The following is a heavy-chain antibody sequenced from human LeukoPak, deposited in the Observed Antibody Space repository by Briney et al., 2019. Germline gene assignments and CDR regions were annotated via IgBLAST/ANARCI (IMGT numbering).Heavy chain of an antibody. V-gene: IGHV1-2*02. D-gene: IGHD3-22*01. J-gene: IGHJ3*02. CDR3: ARDYYDSSGYPYDAFDI. Sequence: VASVKVSCKASGYTFTGNYIHWVRQAPGQGLEWMGWIDPKNGGTIYAPKFQGRVTMTRDTSISTAYMEVSRLRSEDTAVYYCARDYYDSSGYPYDAFDIWGQGTMVTVSS. CDR1: GYTFTGNY. CDR2: IDPKNGGT.